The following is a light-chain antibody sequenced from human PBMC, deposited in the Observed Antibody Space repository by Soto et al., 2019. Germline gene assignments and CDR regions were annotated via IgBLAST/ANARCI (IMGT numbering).Light chain of an antibody. V-gene: IGKV1-39*01. Sequence: DIHMTQSPSTLSASLGDRVTITCRASQSISSWLAWYQQKPGKAPKLLIYAASSLQSGVPSRFSGSGSGTDFTFTISSLQPEDFATYYCQQSYSAPWTFGQGTKVDIK. CDR3: QQSYSAPWT. J-gene: IGKJ1*01. CDR1: QSISSW. CDR2: AAS.